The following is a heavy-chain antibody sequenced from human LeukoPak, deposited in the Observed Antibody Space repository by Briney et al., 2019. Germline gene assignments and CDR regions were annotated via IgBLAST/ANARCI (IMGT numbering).Heavy chain of an antibody. D-gene: IGHD1-26*01. J-gene: IGHJ4*02. CDR1: GGSLSGYY. V-gene: IGHV4-34*01. CDR3: ARDHDAPGSFYDY. Sequence: PSETLSLTCAVYGGSLSGYYWSWIRQPPGKGLEWIGEINHSGSTNYNPSLKSRVTISVDTSKNQLSLKLSSMTAADTAVYYCARDHDAPGSFYDYWGQGTLVTVSS. CDR2: INHSGST.